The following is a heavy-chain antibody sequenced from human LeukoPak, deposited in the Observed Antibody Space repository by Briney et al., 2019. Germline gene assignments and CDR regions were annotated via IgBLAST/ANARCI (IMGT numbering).Heavy chain of an antibody. Sequence: GASVKVSCKASGYTFTSYYMHWVRQAPGQGLEWMGWINAGNGNTKYSQKFQGRVTITRDTSASTAYMELSSLRSEDTAVYYCARVDTAMDPYYFDYWGQGTLVTVSS. D-gene: IGHD5-18*01. J-gene: IGHJ4*02. CDR3: ARVDTAMDPYYFDY. V-gene: IGHV1-3*01. CDR1: GYTFTSYY. CDR2: INAGNGNT.